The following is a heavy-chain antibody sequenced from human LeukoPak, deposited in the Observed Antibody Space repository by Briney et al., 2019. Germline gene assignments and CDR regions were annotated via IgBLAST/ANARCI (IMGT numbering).Heavy chain of an antibody. CDR2: IRYDGSRE. CDR1: GFTFGSYG. V-gene: IGHV3-33*08. Sequence: GGSLRLSCAASGFTFGSYGMHWVRQAPGKGLEWVAVIRYDGSREYYADSVKGRFTISRDNAKSSLYLQMNSLRVEDTAVYYCVRGTRSNSFWGQGTQVTVSS. D-gene: IGHD6-6*01. J-gene: IGHJ4*02. CDR3: VRGTRSNSF.